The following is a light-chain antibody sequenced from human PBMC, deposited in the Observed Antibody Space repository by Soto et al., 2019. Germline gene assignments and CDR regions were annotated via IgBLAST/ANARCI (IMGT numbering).Light chain of an antibody. CDR1: QSISVW. CDR2: KAS. Sequence: DIQMTQSPSTLSASVGDRVTITCRASQSISVWLAWYQQKPGKAPKLLIYKASSLESGAPSRFSGSGSGTEFTLTISSLQPDDFATYYCQQYSSYSRTFGQGTKLEIK. J-gene: IGKJ2*01. CDR3: QQYSSYSRT. V-gene: IGKV1-5*03.